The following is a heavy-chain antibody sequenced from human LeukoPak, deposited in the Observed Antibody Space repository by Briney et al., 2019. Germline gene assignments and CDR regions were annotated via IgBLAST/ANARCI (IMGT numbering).Heavy chain of an antibody. D-gene: IGHD4-23*01. CDR1: GGSFSGYF. CDR2: INDSGST. Sequence: SETLSLTCAVYGGSFSGYFWNWIRQPPGRGLEWIGEINDSGSTNYNSSLNSRVIISVDTSKNQFSLKLRSVTAADTAVYYCARTNSPQRSRPFGYWGQGSLVTVSS. V-gene: IGHV4-34*01. J-gene: IGHJ4*02. CDR3: ARTNSPQRSRPFGY.